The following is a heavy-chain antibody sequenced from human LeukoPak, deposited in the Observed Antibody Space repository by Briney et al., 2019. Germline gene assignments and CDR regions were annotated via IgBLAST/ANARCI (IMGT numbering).Heavy chain of an antibody. V-gene: IGHV1-2*02. D-gene: IGHD3-3*01. J-gene: IGHJ4*02. CDR3: ARDRPPSITIFGVAPDY. Sequence: GASVKVSCKASGYTFTGYYMHWVRQAPGQGLEWMGWINPNSGGTNYAQKFQGRVTMTRDTSISTAYMELSRLRSDDTAVYYCARDRPPSITIFGVAPDYWGQGTLVTVSS. CDR2: INPNSGGT. CDR1: GYTFTGYY.